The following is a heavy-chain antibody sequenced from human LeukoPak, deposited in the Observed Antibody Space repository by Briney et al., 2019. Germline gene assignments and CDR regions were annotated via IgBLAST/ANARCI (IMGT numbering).Heavy chain of an antibody. Sequence: GRSLRLSCAASGFTFSSYAMHWVRQAPGKGLEWVAVISYDGSNKYNADSVKGRFTMSRDNSKNTLYLQMNSLRAEDTAVYYCARDNDIVAAGYYFDYWGQGTLVTVSS. J-gene: IGHJ4*02. CDR1: GFTFSSYA. CDR2: ISYDGSNK. CDR3: ARDNDIVAAGYYFDY. D-gene: IGHD6-13*01. V-gene: IGHV3-30*04.